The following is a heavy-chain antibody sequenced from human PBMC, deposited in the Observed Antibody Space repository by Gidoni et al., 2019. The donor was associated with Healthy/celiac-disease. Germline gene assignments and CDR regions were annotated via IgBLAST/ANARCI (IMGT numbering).Heavy chain of an antibody. CDR3: ARALGQLPYYYYGMDV. CDR2: IYYSGST. CDR1: GGSLSSGGYY. V-gene: IGHV4-31*03. J-gene: IGHJ6*02. D-gene: IGHD2-2*01. Sequence: QVQLQESGPGLVKPSQTLSLTRTVSGGSLSSGGYYCSWIRQHPGKGLEWIGYIYYSGSTYYNPSLKSRVTISVDTSKNQFSLKLSSVTAADTAVYYCARALGQLPYYYYGMDVWGQGTTVTVSS.